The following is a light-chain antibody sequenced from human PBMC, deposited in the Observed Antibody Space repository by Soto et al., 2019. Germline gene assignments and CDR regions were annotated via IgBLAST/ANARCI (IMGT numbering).Light chain of an antibody. CDR1: QSISSW. V-gene: IGKV1-5*01. CDR3: QQYNSYSRT. CDR2: DAS. Sequence: DIQMTQSPSTLSESVADRVTLTCPASQSISSWLAWYQQKPGKAPKLLIYDASSLESGVPSRFSGSGSGTEFTLTISSLQPDEFATYYCQQYNSYSRTFGQGTKVDIK. J-gene: IGKJ1*01.